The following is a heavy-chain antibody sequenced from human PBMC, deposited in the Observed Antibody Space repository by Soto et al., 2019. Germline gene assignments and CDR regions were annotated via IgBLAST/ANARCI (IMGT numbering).Heavy chain of an antibody. Sequence: EVQLVESGGGLVQPGGSLRLSWAASGFTFRNYWMSWVRQAPGKGLEWVANIKQDGSENYYVDSVKGRFTTSRDNTKNSFYLQMNSLRAEDTAVYYCARHHINGWKFDYWGRGTLVTVSS. D-gene: IGHD6-19*01. CDR1: GFTFRNYW. V-gene: IGHV3-7*01. CDR3: ARHHINGWKFDY. J-gene: IGHJ4*02. CDR2: IKQDGSEN.